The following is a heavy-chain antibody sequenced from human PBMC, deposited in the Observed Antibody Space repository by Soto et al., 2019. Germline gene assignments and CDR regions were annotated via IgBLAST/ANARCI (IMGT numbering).Heavy chain of an antibody. V-gene: IGHV3-30*04. J-gene: IGHJ4*02. Sequence: QVQLVESWGGMVQPGRSLRLSCAASGFTFSGYAMHWVRQAPGKGLEWVAATSYDENYKYYADSVKGRFTISRDNSKNTQFRQMNSLRTEDTAVYYCARQGVSSGIWYFDYWGQGSLVTVSS. CDR2: TSYDENYK. CDR3: ARQGVSSGIWYFDY. CDR1: GFTFSGYA. D-gene: IGHD3-10*01.